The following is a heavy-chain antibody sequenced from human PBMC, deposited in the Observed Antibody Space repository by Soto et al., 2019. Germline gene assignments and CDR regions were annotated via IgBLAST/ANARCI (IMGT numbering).Heavy chain of an antibody. CDR1: GGSISSGGYY. CDR2: IDYSGIT. J-gene: IGHJ4*02. V-gene: IGHV4-31*01. CDR3: ARTPDH. D-gene: IGHD2-15*01. Sequence: QVQLQESGPGLVKPSQTLSLTCTVSGGSISSGGYYWSWIRQHPGKGLEWIGYIDYSGITYYTPSLESHITISVDTSKNQFSLKLSSVTAADTALYYCARTPDHWGQGTLVTVSS.